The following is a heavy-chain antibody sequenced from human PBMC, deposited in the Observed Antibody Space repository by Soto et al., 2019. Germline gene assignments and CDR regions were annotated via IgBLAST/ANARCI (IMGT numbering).Heavy chain of an antibody. V-gene: IGHV3-23*01. Sequence: GGSLRLSCAASGFTFSSYATSWVRQAPGKGLEWVSYIMPGSSHIFYADSVKGRFTISRDNSKNTLYLQMNSLSAEDTALYYCTKPPRSGTGSGYWGQGTLVTVSS. CDR3: TKPPRSGTGSGY. D-gene: IGHD3-9*01. CDR1: GFTFSSYA. CDR2: IMPGSSHI. J-gene: IGHJ4*02.